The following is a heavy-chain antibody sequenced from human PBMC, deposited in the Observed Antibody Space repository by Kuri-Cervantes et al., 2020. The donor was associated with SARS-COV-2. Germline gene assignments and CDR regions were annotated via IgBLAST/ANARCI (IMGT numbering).Heavy chain of an antibody. D-gene: IGHD1-20*01. J-gene: IGHJ4*02. CDR2: ISSGRGSI. Sequence: GESLKISCAASGFTFSSFAMSWVRQAPGKGLEWVSYISSGRGSIYYTDAVKGRFTISRDNGKNSLFLQMNSLRAEDTAVYYCVRGIVGPGYGITGSYLDSWARESWSPSPQ. CDR3: VRGIVGPGYGITGSYLDS. V-gene: IGHV3-48*01. CDR1: GFTFSSFA.